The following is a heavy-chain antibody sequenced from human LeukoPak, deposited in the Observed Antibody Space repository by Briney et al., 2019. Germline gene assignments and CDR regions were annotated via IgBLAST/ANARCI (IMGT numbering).Heavy chain of an antibody. CDR1: GFTFSDYA. J-gene: IGHJ5*02. V-gene: IGHV4-34*01. D-gene: IGHD2-15*01. CDR3: ARGNDCSGGSCYLSYWFDP. CDR2: INHSGST. Sequence: NPGGSLRLSCAASGFTFSDYAMSWIRQPPGKGLEWIGEINHSGSTNYNPSLKSRVTISVDTSKNQFSLKLSSVTAADTAVYYCARGNDCSGGSCYLSYWFDPWGQGTLVTVSS.